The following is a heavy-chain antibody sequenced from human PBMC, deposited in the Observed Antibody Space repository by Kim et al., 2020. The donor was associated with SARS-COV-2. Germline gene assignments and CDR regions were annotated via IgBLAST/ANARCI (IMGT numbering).Heavy chain of an antibody. CDR3: AKSLDDILTGYPLEY. D-gene: IGHD3-9*01. J-gene: IGHJ4*02. V-gene: IGHV3-23*01. Sequence: DSVKGRFTISRDNSKNTLYLQMNSLRAEDTAVYYCAKSLDDILTGYPLEYWGQGTLVTVSS.